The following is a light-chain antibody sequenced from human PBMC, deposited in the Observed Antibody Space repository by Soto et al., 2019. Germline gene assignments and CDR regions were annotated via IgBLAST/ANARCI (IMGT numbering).Light chain of an antibody. CDR2: DAS. CDR3: QPRGNLSRT. Sequence: EIVLTQSPATLSLSPGERATLSCRASQSVSSYLAWYQQKPGQAPRLLIYDASNRAGGIPARFSGSGSGADFTLTIISLEPEDFAVYYCQPRGNLSRTFGQGTHVPIE. V-gene: IGKV3-11*01. J-gene: IGKJ1*01. CDR1: QSVSSY.